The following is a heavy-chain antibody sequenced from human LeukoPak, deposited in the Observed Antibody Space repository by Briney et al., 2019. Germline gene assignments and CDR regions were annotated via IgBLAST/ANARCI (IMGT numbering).Heavy chain of an antibody. Sequence: ASVKVSCKVSGYTLTELSIYWVRQTPEKGLEWMGGFDPVDGETIYAQKFQSRVTMTEDTSTDTAYMELSSLRSEDTAVYYCARWLGSKYQPVGYWGQGTLVTVSS. V-gene: IGHV1-24*01. CDR1: GYTLTELS. CDR2: FDPVDGET. J-gene: IGHJ4*02. D-gene: IGHD2-2*01. CDR3: ARWLGSKYQPVGY.